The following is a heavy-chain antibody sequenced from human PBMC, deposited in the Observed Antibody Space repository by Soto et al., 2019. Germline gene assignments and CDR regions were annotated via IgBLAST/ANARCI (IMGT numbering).Heavy chain of an antibody. Sequence: AALKVSCKASGYTFTSYGISWVRQAPGQGLEWMGWISAYNGNTNYAQKLQGRVTMTTDTSTSTAYMELMSLRSDETAVYYCARGGSSSWYFDSWGQGTLVTSPQ. CDR2: ISAYNGNT. J-gene: IGHJ4*02. CDR3: ARGGSSSWYFDS. V-gene: IGHV1-18*01. D-gene: IGHD6-13*01. CDR1: GYTFTSYG.